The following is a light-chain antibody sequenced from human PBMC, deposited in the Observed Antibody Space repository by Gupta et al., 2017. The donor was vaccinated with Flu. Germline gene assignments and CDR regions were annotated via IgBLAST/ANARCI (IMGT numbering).Light chain of an antibody. J-gene: IGKJ2*01. CDR1: QNINKY. CDR2: AAN. V-gene: IGKV1-39*01. CDR3: QQCFSVPYN. Sequence: DFQMPQSPPSLSAFVGDTVTITCRAGQNINKYLTWYQQKPGRAPRLLIYAANIVESGVPSRFRGSGSGTDFSLTINSLQPEDFATYFCQQCFSVPYNFGQGTXLEMK.